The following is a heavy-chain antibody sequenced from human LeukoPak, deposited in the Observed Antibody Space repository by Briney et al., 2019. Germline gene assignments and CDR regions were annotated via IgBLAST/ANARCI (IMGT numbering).Heavy chain of an antibody. CDR3: ARETHYGDYDY. J-gene: IGHJ4*02. V-gene: IGHV4-39*07. Sequence: PSETLSLTCTVSGGSISSSSYYWAWIRQPPGKGLEWIGSIYFSGNTYYNPSLKSRVTISVDTSKNQFSLKLSSVTAADTAVYYCARETHYGDYDYWGQGTLVTVSS. CDR2: IYFSGNT. D-gene: IGHD4-17*01. CDR1: GGSISSSSYY.